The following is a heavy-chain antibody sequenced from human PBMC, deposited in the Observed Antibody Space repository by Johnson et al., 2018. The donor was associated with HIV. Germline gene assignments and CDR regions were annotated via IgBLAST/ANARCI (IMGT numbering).Heavy chain of an antibody. J-gene: IGHJ3*02. D-gene: IGHD6-6*01. CDR2: VSYDGSKK. Sequence: QVQLVESGGGVVRPGRSLRLSCAASGFTFSNYPMHWVRQAPGKGLEWVAVVSYDGSKKFYADSVKGRFTISRDNSKNTLFLQINSLRTEDTAVYYCARDKGIAARPDAFDIWGQGTMVTVSS. CDR1: GFTFSNYP. V-gene: IGHV3-30*04. CDR3: ARDKGIAARPDAFDI.